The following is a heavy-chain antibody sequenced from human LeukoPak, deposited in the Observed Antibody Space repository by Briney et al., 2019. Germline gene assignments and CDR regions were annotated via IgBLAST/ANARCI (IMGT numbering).Heavy chain of an antibody. J-gene: IGHJ4*02. Sequence: GKSLKISCKAPGYTFTIYWIGRGRQMPGKGLEWWGVVFPGDSATRYNPSFQGQVTISADKSISTAYLQWSSLRASDTAIYYCVRHVYSSVWLNSDHWGQGTLVTVSS. CDR2: VFPGDSAT. CDR1: GYTFTIYW. V-gene: IGHV5-51*01. CDR3: VRHVYSSVWLNSDH. D-gene: IGHD6-19*01.